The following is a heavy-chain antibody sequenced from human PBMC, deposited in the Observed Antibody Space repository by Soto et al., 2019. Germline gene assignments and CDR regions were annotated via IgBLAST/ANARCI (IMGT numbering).Heavy chain of an antibody. J-gene: IGHJ4*02. Sequence: GGSLRLSCAASGFIFSNYAMSWVRQAPGKGLEWVSTIGGSDADTYYADSVKGRFTISRDNSKNALFLQMNFLRADDTAVYFCLKTRSDSFTSAINYRAQRTLVTVSS. V-gene: IGHV3-23*01. CDR2: IGGSDADT. CDR3: LKTRSDSFTSAINY. D-gene: IGHD2-15*01. CDR1: GFIFSNYA.